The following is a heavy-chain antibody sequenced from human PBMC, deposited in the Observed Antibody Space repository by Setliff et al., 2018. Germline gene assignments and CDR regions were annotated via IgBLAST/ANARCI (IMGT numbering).Heavy chain of an antibody. V-gene: IGHV3-23*01. J-gene: IGHJ3*01. CDR2: ITSSNII. CDR3: AKDRSLVIPWFGESSQLDAFDV. Sequence: PGGSLRLSCVASGLSFSSYAINWVRQAPGKGLEWVSYITSSNIIYYADPVKGRFTISRDNSKNTLYLQMNSLRADDTAVYYCAKDRSLVIPWFGESSQLDAFDVWGQGTKVTVSS. D-gene: IGHD3-10*01. CDR1: GLSFSSYA.